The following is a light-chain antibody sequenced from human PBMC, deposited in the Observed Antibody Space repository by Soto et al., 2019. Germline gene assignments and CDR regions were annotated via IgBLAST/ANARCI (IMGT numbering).Light chain of an antibody. CDR2: GAS. CDR1: QSVSSSY. J-gene: IGKJ5*01. CDR3: QQSSNWPPIN. V-gene: IGKV3D-20*02. Sequence: ENVLTQSAGTLSLSPGEIAALSCRASQSVSSSYLAWYQQKPGQAPRLLIYGASNRATGIPARFSGSGSGTDFTLTISSLEPEDFAVYYCQQSSNWPPINFGQGTRLEIK.